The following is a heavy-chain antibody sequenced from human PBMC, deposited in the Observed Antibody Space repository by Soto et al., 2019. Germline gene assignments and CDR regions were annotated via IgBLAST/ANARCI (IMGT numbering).Heavy chain of an antibody. CDR2: FDPEDGET. Sequence: ASLKVYCKFSGYTLTELSIHWVRQAPGKGLEWMGGFDPEDGETIYAQKFQGRVTMTEDTSTDTAYMELSSLRSEDTAVYYCATDPPYYYDSTHAFDIWGQGTMVNVSS. J-gene: IGHJ3*02. CDR1: GYTLTELS. V-gene: IGHV1-24*01. CDR3: ATDPPYYYDSTHAFDI. D-gene: IGHD3-22*01.